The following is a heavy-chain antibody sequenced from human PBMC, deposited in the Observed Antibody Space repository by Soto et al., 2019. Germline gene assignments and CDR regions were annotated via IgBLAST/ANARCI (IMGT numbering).Heavy chain of an antibody. CDR2: ISAYNGNT. CDR1: CYTFTSYG. J-gene: IGHJ3*02. D-gene: IGHD3-22*01. Sequence: WASVKVTFKASCYTFTSYGISWVRQAPGQGLEWMGWISAYNGNTNYAQKLQGRVTMTTDTSTSTAYMELRSLRSDDTAVYYCARPHGGRYYDTRALDPFDIWGQGTMVTVPS. V-gene: IGHV1-18*04. CDR3: ARPHGGRYYDTRALDPFDI.